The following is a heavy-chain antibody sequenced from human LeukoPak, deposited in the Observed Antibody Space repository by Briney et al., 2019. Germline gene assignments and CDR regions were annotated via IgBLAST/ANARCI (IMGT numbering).Heavy chain of an antibody. CDR3: AKDISSSGLPYYFDY. CDR2: ISWNSGSI. Sequence: GGSLRLSCAASGFTFDDYAMHWVRQAPGKGLEWVSGISWNSGSIGYADSVKGRFTISRDNAKNSLYLQMNSLRAEDTALYYCAKDISSSGLPYYFDYWGQGTLVTVSS. V-gene: IGHV3-9*01. D-gene: IGHD6-19*01. CDR1: GFTFDDYA. J-gene: IGHJ4*02.